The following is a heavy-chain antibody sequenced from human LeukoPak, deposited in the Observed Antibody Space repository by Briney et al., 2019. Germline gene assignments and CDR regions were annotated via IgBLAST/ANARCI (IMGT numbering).Heavy chain of an antibody. Sequence: GGSLRLSCAASGFTFSSYAMSWVRQAPGKGLEWVSAISGSGGSTYYADSVKGRFTISRDNSKNTLYLQMNSLRAEDTAVYYCAKETFGGVIVRQCYFDYWGQGTLVTVSS. CDR2: ISGSGGST. D-gene: IGHD3-16*02. CDR3: AKETFGGVIVRQCYFDY. V-gene: IGHV3-23*01. CDR1: GFTFSSYA. J-gene: IGHJ4*02.